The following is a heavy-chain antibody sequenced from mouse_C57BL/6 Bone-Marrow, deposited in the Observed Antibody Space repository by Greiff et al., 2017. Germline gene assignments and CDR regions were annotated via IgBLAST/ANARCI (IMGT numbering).Heavy chain of an antibody. CDR3: ARERWLLRVYAMDY. CDR1: GYSFTDYN. D-gene: IGHD2-3*01. Sequence: VQLQQSGPELVKPGASVKISCKESGYSFTDYNMNWVKQSNGKSLEWIGVINPNYGTTSYNQKFKGKATLTVDQSSSTAYMQLNSLTSEDSAVYYCARERWLLRVYAMDYWGQGTSVTVSS. CDR2: INPNYGTT. J-gene: IGHJ4*01. V-gene: IGHV1-39*01.